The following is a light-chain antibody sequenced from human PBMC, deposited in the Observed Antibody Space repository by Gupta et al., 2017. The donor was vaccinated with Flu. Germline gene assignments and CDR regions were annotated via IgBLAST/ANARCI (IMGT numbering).Light chain of an antibody. J-gene: IGLJ1*01. Sequence: QSVLTQPPSVSAAPGQTVTISCSGSNSNIGNSYVSWYQQLPGTAPKLLIFSNNKRPSGIPDRFSGSRSGTSATLDITGLQMGDEADYYCMTWDTSLSIYVFATGTKVTVL. CDR3: MTWDTSLSIYV. CDR2: SNN. CDR1: NSNIGNSY. V-gene: IGLV1-51*02.